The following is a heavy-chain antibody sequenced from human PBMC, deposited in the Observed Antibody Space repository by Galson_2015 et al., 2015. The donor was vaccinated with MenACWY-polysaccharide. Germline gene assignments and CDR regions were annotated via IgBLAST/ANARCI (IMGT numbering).Heavy chain of an antibody. CDR2: NYPSDSDT. D-gene: IGHD4/OR15-4a*01. CDR1: GYSFTTNW. V-gene: IGHV5-51*01. CDR3: ARHYGARVDY. Sequence: QSGAEVKKPGESLRISCKGSGYSFTTNWIGWVRQMPGKGLEWMGINYPSDSDTRYSPSFQGQVTISADKSINTAYLQWSSLKASDTAMYYCARHYGARVDYWGQGTLVTVSS. J-gene: IGHJ4*02.